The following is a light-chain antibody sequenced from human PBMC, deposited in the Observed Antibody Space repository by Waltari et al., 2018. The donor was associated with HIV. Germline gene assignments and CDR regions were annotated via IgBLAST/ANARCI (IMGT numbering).Light chain of an antibody. CDR3: QTWGSGIWV. V-gene: IGLV4-69*01. Sequence: QRVLTQSPSASASLGASVTLTCTLSSDFSDYAIAWHPQHPEKGPRYLMKVYNDGSHYTGDGTPDRFSGSSAGAERYLIISSLQSEDEADYYCQTWGSGIWVFGGGTKLTVL. CDR1: SDFSDYA. CDR2: VYNDGSH. J-gene: IGLJ3*02.